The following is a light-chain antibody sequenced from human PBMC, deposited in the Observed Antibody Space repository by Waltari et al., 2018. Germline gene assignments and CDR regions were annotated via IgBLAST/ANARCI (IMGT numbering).Light chain of an antibody. V-gene: IGKV1-12*01. CDR1: QSISSW. CDR2: KAS. CDR3: LQYSSSPYS. Sequence: DIQMTQSPSSLSASVGDTVTITCRASQSISSWLDWYQQKPGKAPKLLIYKASSLQSGVPSMFSGIGSGTEFTLTISSLQPEDFATYYCLQYSSSPYSFGQGTKVEIK. J-gene: IGKJ2*03.